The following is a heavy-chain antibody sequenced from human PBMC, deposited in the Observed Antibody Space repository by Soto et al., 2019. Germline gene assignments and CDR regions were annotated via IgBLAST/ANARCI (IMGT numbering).Heavy chain of an antibody. CDR1: GFTFSSYA. Sequence: GGSLRLSCAASGFTFSSYAMSWVRQAPGKGLEWVSAISGSGGSTYYADSVKGRFTISRDNSKNTLYLQMNSLRAEDTAVYYCAKQPSPEGYYYGSGSHFDYWGQGTLVTVSS. CDR2: ISGSGGST. V-gene: IGHV3-23*01. CDR3: AKQPSPEGYYYGSGSHFDY. D-gene: IGHD3-10*01. J-gene: IGHJ4*02.